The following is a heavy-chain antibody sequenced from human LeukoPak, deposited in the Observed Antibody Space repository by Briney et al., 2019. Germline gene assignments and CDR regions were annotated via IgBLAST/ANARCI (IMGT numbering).Heavy chain of an antibody. D-gene: IGHD3-22*01. CDR2: IFYSGST. CDR3: ARHGSVSSGALV. J-gene: IGHJ4*02. CDR1: GGSISSYY. V-gene: IGHV4-59*08. Sequence: SETLSLTCTVSGGSISSYYWSWIRQPPGKGLEWIGYIFYSGSTNYNPSLKSRVTISVDTSKNQFSLKLSSVTAADTAVYYCARHGSVSSGALVWGQGTLVTVSS.